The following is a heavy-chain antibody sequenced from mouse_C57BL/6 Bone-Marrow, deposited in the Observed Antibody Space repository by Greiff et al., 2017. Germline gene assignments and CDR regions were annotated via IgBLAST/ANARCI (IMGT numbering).Heavy chain of an antibody. Sequence: QVQLQQSGAELMKPGASVKLSCKATGYTFTGYWIEWVKQRPGHGLEWIGEILPGSGSTNYNEKFKGKATFTADTSYNPAYMHLSRLTTEDSTIYSWASTIYGSSLYCYARDYWGQGTSVTVSS. D-gene: IGHD1-1*01. V-gene: IGHV1-9*01. CDR3: ASTIYGSSLYCYARDY. J-gene: IGHJ4*01. CDR1: GYTFTGYW. CDR2: ILPGSGST.